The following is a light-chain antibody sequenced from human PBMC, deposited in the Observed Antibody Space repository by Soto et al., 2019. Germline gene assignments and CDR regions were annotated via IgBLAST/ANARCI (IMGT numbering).Light chain of an antibody. CDR1: QSITTF. CDR3: HTYNSYSLHT. Sequence: DIQMTQSPSTLSASIGDRVTITCRASQSITTFLAWYQQKPGKAPQILIYDASSLESGVPSRFSGRGSGTEFTLTISSLQPDDCATYYCHTYNSYSLHTFGQGTKVDIK. V-gene: IGKV1-5*01. CDR2: DAS. J-gene: IGKJ2*01.